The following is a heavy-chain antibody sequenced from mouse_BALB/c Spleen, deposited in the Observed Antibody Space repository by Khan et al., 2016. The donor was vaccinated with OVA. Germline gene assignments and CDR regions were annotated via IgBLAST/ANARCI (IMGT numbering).Heavy chain of an antibody. CDR3: ARSGYGSLAY. CDR1: GYMFTSYW. CDR2: INPSSGYN. D-gene: IGHD1-1*01. J-gene: IGHJ3*01. V-gene: IGHV1-7*01. Sequence: QVQLQQSGAELVKPGASVKMSCKASGYMFTSYWMNWVKQRPGQGLEWIGYINPSSGYNENNQKFKDKATLTADKSSSTAYMQLSSLTSEDSAVYYCARSGYGSLAYWGQGTLVTVSA.